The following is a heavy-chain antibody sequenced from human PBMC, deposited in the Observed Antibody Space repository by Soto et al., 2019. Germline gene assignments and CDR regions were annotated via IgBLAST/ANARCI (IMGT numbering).Heavy chain of an antibody. J-gene: IGHJ6*03. Sequence: SETLSLTCTVSGGSISSYYWSWIRQPPGKGLEWIGYIYYSGSTNYNPSLKSRVTISVDTSKNQFSLKLSSVTAADTAVYYCARADRDYGSGSYRYYYYMDVWGKGTTVTVSS. CDR3: ARADRDYGSGSYRYYYYMDV. CDR1: GGSISSYY. CDR2: IYYSGST. D-gene: IGHD3-10*01. V-gene: IGHV4-59*01.